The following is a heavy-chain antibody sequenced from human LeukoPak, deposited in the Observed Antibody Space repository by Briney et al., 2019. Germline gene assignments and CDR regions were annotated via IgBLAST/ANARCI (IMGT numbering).Heavy chain of an antibody. Sequence: GGSLRLSCAASGFTFSSYGMHWVRQAPGKGLEWVAFIRYDGSNKYYADSVKGRFTISRDNSKNTLYLQMNSLRAEDTAVYYCARGSPRYFDPIRYWGQGTLVTVSS. CDR3: ARGSPRYFDPIRY. CDR1: GFTFSSYG. J-gene: IGHJ4*02. D-gene: IGHD3-9*01. CDR2: IRYDGSNK. V-gene: IGHV3-30*02.